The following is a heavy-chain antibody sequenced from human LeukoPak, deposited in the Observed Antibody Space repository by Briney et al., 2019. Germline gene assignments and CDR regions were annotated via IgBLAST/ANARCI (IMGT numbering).Heavy chain of an antibody. J-gene: IGHJ6*03. D-gene: IGHD3-9*01. CDR1: GFTFSSYV. Sequence: GGTLRLSCAASGFTFSSYVMSWVRQAPGKGLEWVSAISGSGGSTYYADSVKGRFTISRDNSKNTLYLQMNSLRAEDTAVYYCAKDGGEYYDILTGYYPRLYYMDVWGKGTTVTISS. CDR2: ISGSGGST. V-gene: IGHV3-23*01. CDR3: AKDGGEYYDILTGYYPRLYYMDV.